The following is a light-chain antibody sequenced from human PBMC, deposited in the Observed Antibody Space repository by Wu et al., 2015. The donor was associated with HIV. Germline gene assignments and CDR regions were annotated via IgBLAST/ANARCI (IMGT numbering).Light chain of an antibody. V-gene: IGKV1-13*02. Sequence: GSXGDXVNITCRASQDISTYLAWYQQTPGKAPRVLIYDASTLQSGVSSRFSGSGSGADFTLTISGLQREDFAVYFCQQLNSFPLTFGQGSRPEI. J-gene: IGKJ5*01. CDR2: DAS. CDR1: QDISTY. CDR3: QQLNSFPLT.